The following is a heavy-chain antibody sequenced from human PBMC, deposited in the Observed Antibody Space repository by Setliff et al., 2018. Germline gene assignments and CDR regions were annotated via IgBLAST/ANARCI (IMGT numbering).Heavy chain of an antibody. J-gene: IGHJ4*02. Sequence: SETLSLTCDVSGYSISSGYCWGWIRQPPGKGLEWIGSICHSGSTHYNPSLKSRVTISVDTSKNEFSLELSSVTAADTAVYYCARDPGVHSGTWCLDSWGRGTQVTVSS. D-gene: IGHD2-8*01. CDR1: GYSISSGYC. CDR2: ICHSGST. CDR3: ARDPGVHSGTWCLDS. V-gene: IGHV4-38-2*02.